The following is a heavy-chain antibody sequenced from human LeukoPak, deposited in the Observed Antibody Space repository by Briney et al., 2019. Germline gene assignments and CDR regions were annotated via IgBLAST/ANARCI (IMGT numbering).Heavy chain of an antibody. V-gene: IGHV3-23*01. J-gene: IGHJ4*02. CDR3: AKWGDYDVLTGYYVSDY. D-gene: IGHD3-9*01. Sequence: GGSLRLSCAASGFTFSNYAMSWVRQAPGKGLEWVSAITGSGANTYYADSVKGRFTISRDNSKNTVFLQMSSLRAEDTAVYYCAKWGDYDVLTGYYVSDYWGQGTLVTVSS. CDR1: GFTFSNYA. CDR2: ITGSGANT.